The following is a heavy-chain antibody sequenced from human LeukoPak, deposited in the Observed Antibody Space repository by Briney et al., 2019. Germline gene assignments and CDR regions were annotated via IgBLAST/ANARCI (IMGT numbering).Heavy chain of an antibody. J-gene: IGHJ6*03. CDR1: GGSISSYY. Sequence: SETLSLTCTVSGGSISSYYWSWIRQPAGKGLEWIGRIYSSGSTNYNPSLKSRVTISVDTSKNQFSLKLSSVTAADTAVYYCARLGGGTTRYYYMDVWGKGTTVTISS. V-gene: IGHV4-4*07. CDR2: IYSSGST. CDR3: ARLGGGTTRYYYMDV. D-gene: IGHD2/OR15-2a*01.